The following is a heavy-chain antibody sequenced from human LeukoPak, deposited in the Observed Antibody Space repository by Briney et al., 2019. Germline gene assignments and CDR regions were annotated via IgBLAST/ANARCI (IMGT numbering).Heavy chain of an antibody. V-gene: IGHV3-21*01. Sequence: TGGSLRLSCAASGFTFSSYSMNWVRQAPGKGLEWVSSISSSSSYIYYADSVKGRFTISRDNAKNSLYLQMNSLRAEDTAVYYCAREAQSSVVVPAAIGPYYYYYYYGMDVWGQGTTVTVSS. CDR1: GFTFSSYS. J-gene: IGHJ6*02. D-gene: IGHD2-2*01. CDR3: AREAQSSVVVPAAIGPYYYYYYYGMDV. CDR2: ISSSSSYI.